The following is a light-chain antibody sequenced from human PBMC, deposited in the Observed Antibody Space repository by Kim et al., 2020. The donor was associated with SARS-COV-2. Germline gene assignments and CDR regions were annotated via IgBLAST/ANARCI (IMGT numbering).Light chain of an antibody. V-gene: IGKV4-1*01. CDR2: WAS. CDR1: QSVLYSSNNKNY. CDR3: QQYYNTPIT. Sequence: DIVMTQSPDSLAVSLGERATINCKSSQSVLYSSNNKNYLTWYQQKPGQSPKLLISWASTRESGVPDRFSGSGSGTDFTLTISSLQAEDVAVYYCQQYYNTPITFGQGTRLEIK. J-gene: IGKJ5*01.